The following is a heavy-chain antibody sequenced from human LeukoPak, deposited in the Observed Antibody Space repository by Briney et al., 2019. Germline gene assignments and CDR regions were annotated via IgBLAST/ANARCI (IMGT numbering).Heavy chain of an antibody. D-gene: IGHD2-2*01. CDR2: IYSGGNT. J-gene: IGHJ4*02. CDR3: ARGETSSYDY. CDR1: GFAVSINY. Sequence: GGSLRLSCAASGFAVSINYMSWVRQAPGKGLEWVSVIYSGGNTYYADSVKGRFTISRDNSKNTVYLQMNSLRAEDTAVYYCARGETSSYDYWGQGTLVTVSS. V-gene: IGHV3-53*01.